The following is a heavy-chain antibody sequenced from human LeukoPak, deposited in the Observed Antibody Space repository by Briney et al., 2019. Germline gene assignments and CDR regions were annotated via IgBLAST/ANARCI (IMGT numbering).Heavy chain of an antibody. CDR1: GYTFTGYY. V-gene: IGHV1-2*02. Sequence: ASVKVSCKASGYTFTGYYMHWVRQAPGQGLEWMGWINPNSGGTNYAQKFQGRVTMTRDTSISTAYMELSSLRSEDTAVYYCARMDEQDYGDYVRTDIWGQGTMVTVSS. CDR2: INPNSGGT. CDR3: ARMDEQDYGDYVRTDI. D-gene: IGHD4-17*01. J-gene: IGHJ3*02.